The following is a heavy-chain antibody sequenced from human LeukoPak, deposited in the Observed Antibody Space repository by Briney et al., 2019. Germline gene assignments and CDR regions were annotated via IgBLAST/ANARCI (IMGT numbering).Heavy chain of an antibody. D-gene: IGHD3-22*01. J-gene: IGHJ4*02. CDR2: IYSGGST. CDR3: ARSSGYYPQPYHY. Sequence: GGSLRLSCAASGFTVSSNYMSWVRQAPGKGLEWVSVIYSGGSTYYADSVKGRFTISRDNSKNTLYLQMNSLRAEDPAVYYCARSSGYYPQPYHYWGQGPLVTVSS. V-gene: IGHV3-53*01. CDR1: GFTVSSNY.